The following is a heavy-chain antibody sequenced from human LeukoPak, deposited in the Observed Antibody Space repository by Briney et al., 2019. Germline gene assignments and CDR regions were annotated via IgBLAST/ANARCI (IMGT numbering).Heavy chain of an antibody. CDR1: GGSFSGYY. J-gene: IGHJ4*02. Sequence: PSETLSLTCAVYGGSFSGYYWSWIRQPPGKGLEWIGEINHSGSTNYNPSLKSRVTISVDTSKNQFSLKLSSVTAADTAVYYCARDQATTEPLGYWGQGTLVTVSS. CDR2: INHSGST. D-gene: IGHD5-24*01. CDR3: ARDQATTEPLGY. V-gene: IGHV4-34*01.